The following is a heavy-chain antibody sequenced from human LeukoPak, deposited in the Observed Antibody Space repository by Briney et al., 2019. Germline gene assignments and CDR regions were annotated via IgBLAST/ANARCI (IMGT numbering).Heavy chain of an antibody. Sequence: PGRSPRLSCVASGFTFGSSAMHWVRQAPGKGLEWVAVISYDESNKYYADSVKGRFTISRDNSKNTLYLQMNSLRAEDTAVYYCARDLGGGPNDYWGQGTLVTVSS. CDR1: GFTFGSSA. CDR3: ARDLGGGPNDY. J-gene: IGHJ4*02. CDR2: ISYDESNK. D-gene: IGHD1-26*01. V-gene: IGHV3-30*03.